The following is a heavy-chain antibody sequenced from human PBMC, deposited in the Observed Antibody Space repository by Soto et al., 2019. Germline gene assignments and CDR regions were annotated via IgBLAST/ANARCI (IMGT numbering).Heavy chain of an antibody. Sequence: PSETLSLTCAVSGGSISSSNWWSWVRQPPGKGLEWIGEIYHSGSTNYNPSLKSRVTISVDTSKNQFSLKLSSVTAADTAVYYCARTPLWFGDDSNAFDIWGQGTMVTVSS. V-gene: IGHV4-4*02. CDR1: GGSISSSNW. CDR3: ARTPLWFGDDSNAFDI. J-gene: IGHJ3*02. D-gene: IGHD3-10*01. CDR2: IYHSGST.